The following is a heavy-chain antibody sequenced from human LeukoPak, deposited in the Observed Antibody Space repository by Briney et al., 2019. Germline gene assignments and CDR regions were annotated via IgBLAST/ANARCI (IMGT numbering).Heavy chain of an antibody. Sequence: ASVKVSCKASGGTFSSYAISWVRQAPGQGLEWMGGIIPIFGTANYAQKFQGRVTITADESTSTAYMELSSLRSEDTAVYYCARRVGATHAEYFQHWGQGTLVTVSS. V-gene: IGHV1-69*13. CDR2: IIPIFGTA. D-gene: IGHD1-26*01. CDR1: GGTFSSYA. CDR3: ARRVGATHAEYFQH. J-gene: IGHJ1*01.